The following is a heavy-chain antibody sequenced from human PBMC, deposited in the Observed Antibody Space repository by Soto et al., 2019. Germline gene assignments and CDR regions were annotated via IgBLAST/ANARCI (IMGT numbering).Heavy chain of an antibody. Sequence: TCAVYGGPFSGYYWSWIRQPPGKGLEWIGEINHSGSTNYNPSLKSRVTISVDTSKNQFSLKLSSVTAADTAVYYCARARPERHTGSSWYFDYWGQGTLVTVSS. J-gene: IGHJ4*02. CDR2: INHSGST. D-gene: IGHD6-13*01. CDR3: ARARPERHTGSSWYFDY. CDR1: GGPFSGYY. V-gene: IGHV4-34*01.